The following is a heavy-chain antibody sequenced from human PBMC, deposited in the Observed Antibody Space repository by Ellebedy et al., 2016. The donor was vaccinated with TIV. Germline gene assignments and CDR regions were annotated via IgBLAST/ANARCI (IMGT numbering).Heavy chain of an antibody. V-gene: IGHV3-7*01. Sequence: GESLKISCAASGFNFRSYWMTWVRQAPGKGLEWVAKIRQEGDEIYYVESVKGRFTISRDNAKNSLFLQMNSLRVEEKAVYYCARRASYGDYAVQVNPWFDPWGQGTLVTVSS. J-gene: IGHJ5*02. CDR1: GFNFRSYW. CDR3: ARRASYGDYAVQVNPWFDP. CDR2: IRQEGDEI. D-gene: IGHD4-17*01.